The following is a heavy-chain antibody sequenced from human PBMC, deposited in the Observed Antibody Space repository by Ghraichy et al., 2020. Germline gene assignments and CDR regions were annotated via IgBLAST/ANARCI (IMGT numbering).Heavy chain of an antibody. Sequence: SETLSLTCTVSGGSISSSSYYWGWIRQPPGKGLEWIGSIYYSGSTYYNPSLKSRVTISVDTSKNQFSLKLSSVTAADTAVYYCATEGIKHGSIYDILTGYTSGTNWFDPWGQGTLVTVSS. V-gene: IGHV4-39*02. CDR2: IYYSGST. CDR3: ATEGIKHGSIYDILTGYTSGTNWFDP. CDR1: GGSISSSSYY. J-gene: IGHJ5*02. D-gene: IGHD3-9*01.